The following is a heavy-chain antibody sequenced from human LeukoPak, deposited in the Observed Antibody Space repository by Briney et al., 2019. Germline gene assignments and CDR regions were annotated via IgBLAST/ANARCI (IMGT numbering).Heavy chain of an antibody. J-gene: IGHJ4*02. CDR2: IRSKAYGGTT. D-gene: IGHD3-3*01. Sequence: PGGSLRLSCAASGFTFSSYAMHWVRQAPGKGLEWVGFIRSKAYGGTTEYAASVKGRFTISRDDSKSIAYLQMNSLKTEDTAVYYCTRGSYDFWSGYLDYWGQGTLVTVSS. CDR1: GFTFSSYA. CDR3: TRGSYDFWSGYLDY. V-gene: IGHV3-49*04.